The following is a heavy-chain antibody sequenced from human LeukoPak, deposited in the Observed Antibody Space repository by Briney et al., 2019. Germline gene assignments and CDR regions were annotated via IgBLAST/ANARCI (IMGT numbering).Heavy chain of an antibody. Sequence: SQTLSLTCTVSGGSISSGDYYWSWVRQPPGKGLEWIGYIYYSGSTYYNPSLKSRVTISVDTSKNQFSLKPSSVTAADTAVYYCARDQEVLTGWFDPWGQGTLVTVSS. CDR2: IYYSGST. CDR1: GGSISSGDYY. V-gene: IGHV4-30-4*01. CDR3: ARDQEVLTGWFDP. J-gene: IGHJ5*02. D-gene: IGHD2/OR15-2a*01.